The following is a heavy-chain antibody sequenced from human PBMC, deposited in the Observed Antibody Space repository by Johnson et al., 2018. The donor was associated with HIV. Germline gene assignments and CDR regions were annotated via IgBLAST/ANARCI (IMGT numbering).Heavy chain of an antibody. Sequence: QVQLVESGGGLIQPGGSLRLSCAASGFTFSSYGMHWVRQAPGKGLEWVSVIYSGGSTYYADSVKGRFTISRDNSKNTLSLQMNSLRAEDTAVYYCAIIPAGNGFNVWGQGTMVTVSS. V-gene: IGHV3-NL1*01. J-gene: IGHJ3*01. CDR2: IYSGGST. CDR1: GFTFSSYG. D-gene: IGHD3-10*01. CDR3: AIIPAGNGFNV.